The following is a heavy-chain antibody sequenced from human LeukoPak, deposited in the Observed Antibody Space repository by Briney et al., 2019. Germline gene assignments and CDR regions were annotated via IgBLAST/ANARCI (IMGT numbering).Heavy chain of an antibody. V-gene: IGHV3-23*01. CDR2: ISGSGGST. J-gene: IGHJ4*02. D-gene: IGHD2/OR15-2a*01. CDR3: AKDASGDYFLPFDY. CDR1: GCTFSSYA. Sequence: GGSLRLSCAASGCTFSSYAMSWVRQTPGKGLEWVSAISGSGGSTYYADSVKGRFTISRDNSKYTLYLQMNSLRAEDTAVYYCAKDASGDYFLPFDYWGQGTLVTVSS.